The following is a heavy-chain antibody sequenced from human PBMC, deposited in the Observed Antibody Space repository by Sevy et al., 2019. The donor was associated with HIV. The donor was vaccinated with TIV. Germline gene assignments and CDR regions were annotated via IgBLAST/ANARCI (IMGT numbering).Heavy chain of an antibody. CDR2: IKHSGST. J-gene: IGHJ4*02. CDR3: ARGGKQWLVRDFDY. D-gene: IGHD6-19*01. V-gene: IGHV4-34*01. CDR1: GGSFSGYY. Sequence: SETLSLTCAVYGGSFSGYYWSWIRQPPAKGLEWIGEIKHSGSTNNNPSLKSRVTISVDTSKNQFSLKLSSVTAADTAVYYCARGGKQWLVRDFDYWGQGTLVTVSS.